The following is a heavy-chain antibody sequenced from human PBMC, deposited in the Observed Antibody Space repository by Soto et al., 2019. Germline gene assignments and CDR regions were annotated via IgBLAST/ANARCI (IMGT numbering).Heavy chain of an antibody. V-gene: IGHV4-30-4*01. D-gene: IGHD1-1*01. J-gene: IGHJ6*02. CDR1: GGSISSVSGASINYADYY. CDR2: IYYSGRT. CDR3: ARDPNEVSGGGYGLDV. Sequence: QVQLQESGPGLVKPSQTLSLTCTVSGGSISSVSGASINYADYYWSWIRQSPGKGLEWIGCIYYSGRTYYNPSLQSRLTISVDTSKNLFSVKLSSVTAADTAVYYCARDPNEVSGGGYGLDVWGQGTSVTVSS.